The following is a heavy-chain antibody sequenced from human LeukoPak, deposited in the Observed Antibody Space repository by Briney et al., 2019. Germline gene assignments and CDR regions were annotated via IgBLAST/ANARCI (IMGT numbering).Heavy chain of an antibody. D-gene: IGHD4-17*01. J-gene: IGHJ4*02. CDR2: IHYDANNK. CDR1: GFSFSSSA. CDR3: AARRLTVTTEIDY. Sequence: PGGSLRLSCVASGFSFSSSAMHWVRQAPGKGLGWVSFIHYDANNKYYADSVKGRFTISRDNSKNTLYLQMNSLRPEDTAVYYCAARRLTVTTEIDYWGQGTLVTVSS. V-gene: IGHV3-30*02.